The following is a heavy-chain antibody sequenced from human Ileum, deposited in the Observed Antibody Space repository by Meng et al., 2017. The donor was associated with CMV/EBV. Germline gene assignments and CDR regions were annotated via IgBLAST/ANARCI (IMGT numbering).Heavy chain of an antibody. V-gene: IGHV3-74*03. CDR3: AKVSDWNYGFDP. CDR2: ISTDGGVT. J-gene: IGHJ5*02. D-gene: IGHD1-7*01. Sequence: AAFGFDFIKYWMHWVRQAPGKGVVWVSRISTDGGVTTYADSVKGRFTISRDNAKNTLYLQMTSLRAEDTAVYYCAKVSDWNYGFDPWGQGTLVTVSS. CDR1: GFDFIKYW.